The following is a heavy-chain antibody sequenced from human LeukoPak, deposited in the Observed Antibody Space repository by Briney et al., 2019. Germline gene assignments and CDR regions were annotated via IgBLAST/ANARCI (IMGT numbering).Heavy chain of an antibody. J-gene: IGHJ4*02. V-gene: IGHV3-7*01. Sequence: PGGSLRLSCAASGFTFRSYWMGWARQAPGKGLEWVANIKQDQSEKYYVDSVKGRFTISRDNAKKSLYLQMDSLRVEDTAIYYCAREGVPDFWGQGTLVTVSS. D-gene: IGHD2-8*01. CDR2: IKQDQSEK. CDR1: GFTFRSYW. CDR3: AREGVPDF.